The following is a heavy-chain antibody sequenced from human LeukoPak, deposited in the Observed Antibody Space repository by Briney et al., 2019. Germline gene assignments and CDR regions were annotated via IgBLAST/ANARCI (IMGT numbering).Heavy chain of an antibody. D-gene: IGHD1-26*01. Sequence: SETLSLTCTVSGGSISSHYWSWIRQPPGKGLEWIGYIYYSGTTNYNPSLKSRVTISVNTSKNQFSLKLSSVTAADTAVYFCAISIVGATFDSWGQGTLVTVSS. V-gene: IGHV4-59*11. CDR3: AISIVGATFDS. CDR2: IYYSGTT. J-gene: IGHJ4*02. CDR1: GGSISSHY.